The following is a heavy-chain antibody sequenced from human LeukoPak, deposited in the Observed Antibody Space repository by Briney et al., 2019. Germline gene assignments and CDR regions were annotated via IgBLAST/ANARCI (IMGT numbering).Heavy chain of an antibody. V-gene: IGHV1-3*01. CDR3: AREDSSSPGSH. CDR1: GYTFTSYA. CDR2: INAGNGNT. D-gene: IGHD6-13*01. Sequence: ASVKVSCKASGYTFTSYAMHWVRQAPGQRLEWMGWINAGNGNTKYSQKFQGRVTITRDTSASTAYMELSSLRSEDTAVYDCAREDSSSPGSHWGQGTLVTVSS. J-gene: IGHJ4*02.